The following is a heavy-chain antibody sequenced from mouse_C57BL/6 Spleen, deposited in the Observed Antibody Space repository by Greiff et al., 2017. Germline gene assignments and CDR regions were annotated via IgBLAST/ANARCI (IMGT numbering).Heavy chain of an antibody. CDR3: ARNYGSSSYYFDY. V-gene: IGHV14-2*01. D-gene: IGHD1-1*01. Sequence: EVQRVESGAELVKPGASVKLSCTASGFNIKDYYMHWVKQRTEQGLEWIGRIDPEDGETKYAPKFQGKATITADTSSNTAYRQLSSLTSEDTAVYYCARNYGSSSYYFDYWGQGTTLTVSS. J-gene: IGHJ2*01. CDR2: IDPEDGET. CDR1: GFNIKDYY.